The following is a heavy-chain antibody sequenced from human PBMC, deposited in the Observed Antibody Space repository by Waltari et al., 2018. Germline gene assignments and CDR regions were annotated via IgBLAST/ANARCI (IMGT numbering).Heavy chain of an antibody. V-gene: IGHV4-34*01. Sequence: QVQLQQWGAGLLKPSETLSLTCAVYGGSFSGYYWSWIRQPPGKGLEWIGEINHSGSTNYNPSLKSRVTISVDTSKNQFSLKLSSVTAADTAVYYCARGRKPSRLRNCSSTSCYFAFDIWGQGTMVTVSS. J-gene: IGHJ3*02. CDR1: GGSFSGYY. CDR2: INHSGST. CDR3: ARGRKPSRLRNCSSTSCYFAFDI. D-gene: IGHD2-2*01.